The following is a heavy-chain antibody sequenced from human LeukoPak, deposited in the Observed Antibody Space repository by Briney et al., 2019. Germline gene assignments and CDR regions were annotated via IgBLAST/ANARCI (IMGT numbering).Heavy chain of an antibody. CDR2: INPNSGAT. J-gene: IGHJ4*02. CDR3: ARDYYDTSGYFDY. CDR1: GYTFSGYY. Sequence: ASVKVSCKASGYTFSGYYIHWVRQGPGQGLGWMGWINPNSGATNSAQKFQGRVTMTRDTSITTAYMELSRLRSDDTAVYYCARDYYDTSGYFDYWGLGTLLTVSS. D-gene: IGHD3-22*01. V-gene: IGHV1-2*02.